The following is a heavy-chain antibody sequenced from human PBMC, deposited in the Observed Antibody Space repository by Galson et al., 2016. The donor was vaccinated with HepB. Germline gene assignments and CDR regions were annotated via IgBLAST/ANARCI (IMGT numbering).Heavy chain of an antibody. CDR3: AKDRRGIAALDS. J-gene: IGHJ4*02. CDR1: EFTFINYA. D-gene: IGHD6-6*01. CDR2: IVDSGLST. Sequence: SLRLSCAASEFTFINYAMSWVRQAPGKGLEWVSLIVDSGLSTYYADSVKGRFSVSRDNSKNTLYLQMNSLRAEDTAVYYCAKDRRGIAALDSWGQGTLVTVSS. V-gene: IGHV3-23*01.